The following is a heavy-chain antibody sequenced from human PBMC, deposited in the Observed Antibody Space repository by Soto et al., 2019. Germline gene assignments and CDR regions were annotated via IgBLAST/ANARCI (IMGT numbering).Heavy chain of an antibody. CDR3: ARGRYCLTGRCFPNWFDS. Sequence: SLKGSCKAAGGGFSSYPSGWVRQDPGQGLEWMGGIIPIFGTANYAQKFQGRVTITADKSTSTAYMELSSLRSEDTAVYFCARGRYCLTGRCFPNWFDSWGQGTLVTVSS. D-gene: IGHD2-15*01. V-gene: IGHV1-69*06. J-gene: IGHJ5*01. CDR2: IIPIFGTA. CDR1: GGGFSSYP.